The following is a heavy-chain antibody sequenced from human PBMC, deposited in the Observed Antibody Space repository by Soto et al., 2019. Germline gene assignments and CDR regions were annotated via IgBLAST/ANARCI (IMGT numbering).Heavy chain of an antibody. CDR3: AHAYGGRSLF. CDR1: GFSLPTDRVG. V-gene: IGHV2-5*02. J-gene: IGHJ4*02. CDR2: IYWDDTK. Sequence: QITLKESGPTLVKPTQTLTLTCTFSGFSLPTDRVGVGWIRQPPGKALEWLAAIYWDDTKTYRPSLKSRLNITTDTSKNPVALTMTDMDPVDTATYYCAHAYGGRSLFWGQGTLVTVSS. D-gene: IGHD1-26*01.